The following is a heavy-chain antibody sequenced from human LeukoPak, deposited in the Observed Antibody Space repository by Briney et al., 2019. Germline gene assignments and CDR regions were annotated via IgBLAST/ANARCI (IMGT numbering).Heavy chain of an antibody. CDR3: ARSIVARPNYYYYLDV. V-gene: IGHV4-4*07. CDR2: IYTSGGT. Sequence: SETLSLTCTVSGVSITNYYWNWIRQPAGKGLEWIGRIYTSGGTNYNPSLKTRVTMSVDTSKNHFSLKLNSVTAADTAVFYCARSIVARPNYYYYLDVWGKGITVTVSS. J-gene: IGHJ6*03. CDR1: GVSITNYY. D-gene: IGHD6-6*01.